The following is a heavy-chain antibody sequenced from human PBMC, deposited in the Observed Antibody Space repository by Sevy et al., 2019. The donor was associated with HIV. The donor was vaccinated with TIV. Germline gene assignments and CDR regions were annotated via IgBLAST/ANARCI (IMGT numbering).Heavy chain of an antibody. Sequence: SETLSLTCTVSGGSISSDSFLWGWIRQTPGEGLRCIGSISYSGSTYYDPSIKSRITVDVVTSKMQFSRELRSVTAADAAMYYCARHLHFYGIDVWGPGTTVTVSS. CDR3: ARHLHFYGIDV. V-gene: IGHV4-39*01. J-gene: IGHJ6*02. CDR1: GGSISSDSFL. CDR2: ISYSGST. D-gene: IGHD3-3*02.